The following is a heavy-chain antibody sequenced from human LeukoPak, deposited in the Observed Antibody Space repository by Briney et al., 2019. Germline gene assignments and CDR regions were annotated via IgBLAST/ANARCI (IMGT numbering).Heavy chain of an antibody. CDR2: INWNGGST. J-gene: IGHJ4*02. V-gene: IGHV3-20*04. Sequence: GGSLRLSCAASGFTFDDYGMSWVRQAPGKGLEWVSGINWNGGSTGYADSVKGRFTISRDNAKNFLYLQMNSLRAEDTAVYYCAKVTYYYDSSGYYDLYYFDYWGQGTLVTVSS. CDR3: AKVTYYYDSSGYYDLYYFDY. CDR1: GFTFDDYG. D-gene: IGHD3-22*01.